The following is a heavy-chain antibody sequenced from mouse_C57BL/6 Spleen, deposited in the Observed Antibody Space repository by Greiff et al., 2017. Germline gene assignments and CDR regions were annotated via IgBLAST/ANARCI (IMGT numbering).Heavy chain of an antibody. Sequence: QVHVKQPGAELVKPGASVKLSCKASGYTFTSYWMHWVKQRPGQGLEWIGMIHPNSGSTNYNEKFKSKATLTVDKSSSTAYMQRSSLTSEDSAVYYCARGGHYGYSPFAYWGQGTLVTVSA. J-gene: IGHJ3*01. V-gene: IGHV1-64*01. CDR1: GYTFTSYW. CDR2: IHPNSGST. D-gene: IGHD2-2*01. CDR3: ARGGHYGYSPFAY.